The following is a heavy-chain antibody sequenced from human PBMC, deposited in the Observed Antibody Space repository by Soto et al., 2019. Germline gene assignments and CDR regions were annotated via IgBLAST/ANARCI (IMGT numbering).Heavy chain of an antibody. Sequence: KSSDTLSLTCSVSGGSVSDKTYYWSWIRQPPGKRLEWIGYVYYSGTTNYNPSPKSRVTISVDLSKNRFSLRLSSVTTADTALYYCARTTAVPNTLRSRYFFDYWGQGTLVTVS. CDR3: ARTTAVPNTLRSRYFFDY. V-gene: IGHV4-61*01. J-gene: IGHJ4*02. D-gene: IGHD4-17*01. CDR1: GGSVSDKTYY. CDR2: VYYSGTT.